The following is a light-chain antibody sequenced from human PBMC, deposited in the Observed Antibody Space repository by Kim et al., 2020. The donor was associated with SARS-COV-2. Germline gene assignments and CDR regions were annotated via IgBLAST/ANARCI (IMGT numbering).Light chain of an antibody. CDR3: QVWDSSSYHTGV. CDR2: YNS. Sequence: PVKTDRSTCGGKNIRSKCVHWYQQERGSAPVLVIYYNSDRRSGIPKRFSGSNSGNTATLTISRVEAGDEADYYCQVWDSSSYHTGVSGGGTQLTVL. V-gene: IGLV3-21*04. J-gene: IGLJ2*01. CDR1: NIRSKC.